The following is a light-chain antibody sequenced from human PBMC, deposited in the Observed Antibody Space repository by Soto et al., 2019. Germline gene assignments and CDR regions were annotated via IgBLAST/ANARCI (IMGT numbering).Light chain of an antibody. Sequence: EIVLTQSPATLSLSPGERATLSCRASQSISSYLAWYQQKPGQAPRLLLYDASNRATGIPARFSGSESGPDFTLAISSLEPEDFALCHCQRRSIWPLTFGPGTKVEVK. V-gene: IGKV3-11*01. J-gene: IGKJ3*01. CDR1: QSISSY. CDR3: QRRSIWPLT. CDR2: DAS.